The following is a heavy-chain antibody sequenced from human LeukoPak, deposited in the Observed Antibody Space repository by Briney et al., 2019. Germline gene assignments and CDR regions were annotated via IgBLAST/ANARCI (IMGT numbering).Heavy chain of an antibody. CDR3: ERAYEILTGYYYSRSPSFDY. J-gene: IGHJ4*02. V-gene: IGHV4-34*01. Sequence: SETLSLTCAVYGGSFSGYYWSWIRQPSGKGLEWIGEINHSGSTNYNPSLKSRVTISVDTSKNQFSLKLSSVTAADTAVHYCERAYEILTGYYYSRSPSFDYWGQGTLVTVSS. CDR2: INHSGST. CDR1: GGSFSGYY. D-gene: IGHD3-9*01.